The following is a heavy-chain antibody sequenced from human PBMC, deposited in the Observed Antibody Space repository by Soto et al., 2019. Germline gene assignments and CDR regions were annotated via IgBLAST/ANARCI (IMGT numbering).Heavy chain of an antibody. CDR3: AASDSSSWEHEY. Sequence: QVQLVQSGAEMKKPGSSVKVSCKVSGDSFSSYAISWVRQAPGEGLEWVGGIIPIFETANYAQNFQGRVTITAGESTATAYKEVTRPRPEDTAVFYWAASDSSSWEHEYWGQGTLINVSS. J-gene: IGHJ4*02. V-gene: IGHV1-69*01. CDR2: IIPIFETA. D-gene: IGHD6-13*01. CDR1: GDSFSSYA.